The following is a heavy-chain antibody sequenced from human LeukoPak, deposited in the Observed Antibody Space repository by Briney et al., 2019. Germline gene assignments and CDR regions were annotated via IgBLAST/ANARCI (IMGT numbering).Heavy chain of an antibody. D-gene: IGHD2-15*01. Sequence: GGSLRLSCAASGFTFSNYAMHWVRQVPGKGLEWVALISFDGSYKYYADSVKGRFTISRDNSKNMLYLQVNSLRGEDTAVYSCARVPCSGGTCYRNPIDYWGQGTPVTVSS. CDR1: GFTFSNYA. V-gene: IGHV3-30*01. CDR2: ISFDGSYK. J-gene: IGHJ4*02. CDR3: ARVPCSGGTCYRNPIDY.